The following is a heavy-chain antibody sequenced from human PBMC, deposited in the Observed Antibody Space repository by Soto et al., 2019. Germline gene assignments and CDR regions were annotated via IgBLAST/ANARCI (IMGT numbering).Heavy chain of an antibody. CDR2: INPSSSHI. CDR1: GFTFSTYH. CDR3: ARGYCGGGGCYRRRDASDV. J-gene: IGHJ3*01. Sequence: EVQLVESGGGLVMPGGSLRLSCAASGFTFSTYHMNWVRQAPGKGLEWVSSINPSSSHIYYADSVRGRFTISRDNSKNSMDLQMNSMRTEDAAVYYCARGYCGGGGCYRRRDASDVWGQGTMVTVSS. V-gene: IGHV3-21*01. D-gene: IGHD2-15*01.